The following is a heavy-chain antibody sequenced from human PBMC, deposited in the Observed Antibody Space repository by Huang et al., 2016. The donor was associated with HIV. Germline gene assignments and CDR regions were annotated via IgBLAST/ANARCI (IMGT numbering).Heavy chain of an antibody. J-gene: IGHJ4*03. CDR3: ARGGPVGYFNL. D-gene: IGHD2-15*01. V-gene: IGHV3-21*01. CDR2: ISGSGSSI. CDR1: GFLFTTFT. Sequence: EVQLEESGGALVKPGGSLRLSCAATGFLFTTFTMHWVRQAAGKGLEWFSSISGSGSSIYYADAVKGRFTISRDNTKKSLYLQMSSLSVDDTAFYFCARGGPVGYFNLWGHGTLVSVSS.